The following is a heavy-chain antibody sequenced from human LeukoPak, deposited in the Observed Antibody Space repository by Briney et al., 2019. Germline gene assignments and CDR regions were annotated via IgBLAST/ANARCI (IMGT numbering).Heavy chain of an antibody. CDR1: GFTFSSYA. D-gene: IGHD1-26*01. V-gene: IGHV3-30-3*01. J-gene: IGHJ6*02. CDR3: ARVIVGATWYYYGMDV. Sequence: PGRSLRLSCAASGFTFSSYAMHWVRQAPGKGLEWVAVISYDGSNKYYADSVKGRFTISIDNSKNTLYLQMNSLRAEDTAVYYCARVIVGATWYYYGMDVWGQGTTVTVS. CDR2: ISYDGSNK.